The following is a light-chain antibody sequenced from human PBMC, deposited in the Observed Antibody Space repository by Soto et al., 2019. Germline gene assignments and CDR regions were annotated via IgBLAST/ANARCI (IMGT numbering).Light chain of an antibody. CDR1: RHFNGTY. CDR2: GAS. Sequence: EIVVTQSPGTLSLSPGERATLSCRANRHFNGTYLTWYQQKRGQAPGLRIYGASSRATGIPDRFSGRGAGTHFTLTISRLEPEDFAVYYCQQYGGSPSLTFGQGTRLEIK. J-gene: IGKJ5*01. CDR3: QQYGGSPSLT. V-gene: IGKV3-20*01.